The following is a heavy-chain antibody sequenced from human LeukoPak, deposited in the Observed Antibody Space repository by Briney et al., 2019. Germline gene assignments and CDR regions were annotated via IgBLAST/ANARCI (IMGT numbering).Heavy chain of an antibody. D-gene: IGHD1-26*01. Sequence: SETLSLTCSVSGDSITYFYWSWIRQAAGKGLEWIGRIESSGSTDYNASLKSRVTMSVDTSKNQLSLKVISVTAADTAIYYCAREGWELRGHDYWGQGTLVTVSS. V-gene: IGHV4-4*07. CDR3: AREGWELRGHDY. J-gene: IGHJ4*02. CDR1: GDSITYFY. CDR2: IESSGST.